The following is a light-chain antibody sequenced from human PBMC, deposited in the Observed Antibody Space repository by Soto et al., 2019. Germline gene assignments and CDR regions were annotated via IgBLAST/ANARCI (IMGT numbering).Light chain of an antibody. CDR1: QSVSSSS. J-gene: IGKJ2*04. V-gene: IGKV3-20*01. CDR3: RHYGSTGR. CDR2: GAS. Sequence: EVLLTKYPVILAFSRDSRSTLSCMTSQSVSSSSLAWYQHKRGQAPRLLIYGASNRATDIPDRFSGSGSGTDFTLTTSSRVHVGYAVSVCRHYGSTGRLGQGTKGQI.